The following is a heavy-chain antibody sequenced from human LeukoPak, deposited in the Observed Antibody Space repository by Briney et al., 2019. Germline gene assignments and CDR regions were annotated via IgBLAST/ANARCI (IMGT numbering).Heavy chain of an antibody. V-gene: IGHV1-2*02. CDR1: GYTFTCYY. D-gene: IGHD5-18*01. CDR3: ALGGNVDTAMVEYNWFDP. CDR2: INPNSGGT. J-gene: IGHJ5*02. Sequence: ASVKVSCKASGYTFTCYYMHWVRQAPGQGLEWMGWINPNSGGTNYAQKFQGRVTMTRDTSISTAYMELSSLRSDDTAVYYCALGGNVDTAMVEYNWFDPWGQGTLVTVSS.